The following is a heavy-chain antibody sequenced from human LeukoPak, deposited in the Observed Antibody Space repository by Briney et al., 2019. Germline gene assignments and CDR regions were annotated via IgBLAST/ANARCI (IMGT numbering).Heavy chain of an antibody. V-gene: IGHV3-30*02. J-gene: IGHJ4*02. CDR3: AKADTGYYMYYFVH. CDR2: IRNDGSDK. CDR1: GFTLRTYD. D-gene: IGHD3-22*01. Sequence: PGGSLRLSCTASGFTLRTYDMHCVRQAPGKGLEWVAFIRNDGSDKYYADSVKGRFTISRDNSRNTLYLQMNNLRSEDTAVYFCAKADTGYYMYYFVHWGQGTLVTVSS.